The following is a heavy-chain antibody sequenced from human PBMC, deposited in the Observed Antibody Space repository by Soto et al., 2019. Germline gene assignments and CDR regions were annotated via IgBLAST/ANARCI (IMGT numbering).Heavy chain of an antibody. Sequence: EVQLVESGGGLVQPGGSLKLSCAVSRFTFSGSAMHWVRQASGKGLEWVGRIRSKSNSYATAYAASVKGRFTISRDDSKNTAYLQVNSLKTEDTAVYYCTRGYGDYVRDYWGQGTLVTVSS. D-gene: IGHD4-17*01. CDR3: TRGYGDYVRDY. CDR2: IRSKSNSYAT. J-gene: IGHJ4*02. CDR1: RFTFSGSA. V-gene: IGHV3-73*01.